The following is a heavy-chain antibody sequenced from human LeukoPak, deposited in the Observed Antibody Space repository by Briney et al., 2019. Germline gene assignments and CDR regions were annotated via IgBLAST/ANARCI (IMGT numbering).Heavy chain of an antibody. Sequence: GASVKVSCKASGYTFTGYYIHWVRQAPGQGLEWMGWVNPNSGGRSYAQKFQGRVTMTRDTTISTAYMELSSLRSDDTAVYYCARSQWGIASAGLDYWGQGTLVSVSS. CDR1: GYTFTGYY. CDR3: ARSQWGIASAGLDY. J-gene: IGHJ4*02. D-gene: IGHD6-13*01. CDR2: VNPNSGGR. V-gene: IGHV1-2*02.